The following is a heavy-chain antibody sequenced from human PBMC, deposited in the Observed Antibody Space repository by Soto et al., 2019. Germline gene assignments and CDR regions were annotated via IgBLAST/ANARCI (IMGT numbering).Heavy chain of an antibody. Sequence: SGGGLVQPGGSLRLSCAASGFTVSTKYMSWVRQAPGTGLEWVSVIYSGGSTFYADSVRGRFTISRDNSKNTVNLQMNSLRAEDTAVYYCARDPWAADYWGQGTLVTVSS. D-gene: IGHD3-16*01. CDR3: ARDPWAADY. V-gene: IGHV3-66*01. J-gene: IGHJ4*02. CDR2: IYSGGST. CDR1: GFTVSTKY.